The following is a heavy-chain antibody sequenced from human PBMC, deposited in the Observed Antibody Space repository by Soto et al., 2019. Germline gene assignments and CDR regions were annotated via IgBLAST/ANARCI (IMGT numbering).Heavy chain of an antibody. D-gene: IGHD6-19*01. V-gene: IGHV4-34*01. CDR2: INHSGST. Sequence: SETLSLTCAVYGGSFSGYYWSWIRQPPGKGLEWIGEINHSGSTNYNPSLKSRVTISVDTSKNQFSLKLSSVTAADTAVYYCARVRGSGYFDYWGQGTLVTVSS. CDR1: GGSFSGYY. J-gene: IGHJ4*02. CDR3: ARVRGSGYFDY.